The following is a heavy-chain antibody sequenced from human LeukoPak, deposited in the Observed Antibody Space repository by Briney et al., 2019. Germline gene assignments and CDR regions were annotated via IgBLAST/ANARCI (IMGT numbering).Heavy chain of an antibody. CDR1: GFTFSSYW. J-gene: IGHJ4*02. CDR3: AKAFRYDILTGTRHGNDY. D-gene: IGHD3-9*01. Sequence: GGSLRLSCAASGFTFSSYWMHWVRQAPGKGLVWVSRINSDGSSTSYADSVKGRFTISRDNAKNTLYLQMNSLRAEDTAVYYCAKAFRYDILTGTRHGNDYWGQGTLVTVSS. V-gene: IGHV3-74*01. CDR2: INSDGSST.